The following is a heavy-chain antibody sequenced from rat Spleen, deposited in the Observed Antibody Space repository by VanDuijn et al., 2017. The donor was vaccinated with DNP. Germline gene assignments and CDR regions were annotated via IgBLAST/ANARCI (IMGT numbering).Heavy chain of an antibody. CDR3: ATAIGDY. CDR1: GLTFTNYD. V-gene: IGHV5-25*01. D-gene: IGHD1-2*01. J-gene: IGHJ2*01. Sequence: EVQLVESGGGLVQPGRSLKLSCAASGLTFTNYDMVWVRQAPTKGLEWVATITTSGGATYYRDSVKGRFTVSRNNAESTLYLQMDSLRSDDTATYYCATAIGDYWGQGVMVTVSS. CDR2: ITTSGGAT.